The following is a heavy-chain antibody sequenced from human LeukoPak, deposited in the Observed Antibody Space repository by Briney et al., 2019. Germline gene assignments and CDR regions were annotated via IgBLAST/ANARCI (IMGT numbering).Heavy chain of an antibody. D-gene: IGHD3-22*01. CDR1: GYSISSGYY. Sequence: PSETLSLTCAVSGYSISSGYYWGWIRQPPGKGLEWIGSIHHSGSTYYNPSLKSRVTISVDTSKNQFSLKLSSVTAADTAVYYCARIVLEGSYYFDYWGQGTLVTVSS. V-gene: IGHV4-38-2*01. CDR2: IHHSGST. CDR3: ARIVLEGSYYFDY. J-gene: IGHJ4*02.